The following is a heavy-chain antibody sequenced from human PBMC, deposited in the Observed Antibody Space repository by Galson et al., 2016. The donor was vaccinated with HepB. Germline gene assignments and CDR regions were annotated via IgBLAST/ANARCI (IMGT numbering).Heavy chain of an antibody. CDR2: IIPSFGTA. J-gene: IGHJ5*02. V-gene: IGHV1-69*06. Sequence: SVKVSCKAFGGALRNYAIDWVRQAPGQGLEWMGGIIPSFGTANYAQKFQGRLTITADKSTSTAYMDLSSLRSEDTAVYYCARADTYCSGGGCYSIRFDPWGQGTLVTVSS. CDR3: ARADTYCSGGGCYSIRFDP. D-gene: IGHD2-15*01. CDR1: GGALRNYA.